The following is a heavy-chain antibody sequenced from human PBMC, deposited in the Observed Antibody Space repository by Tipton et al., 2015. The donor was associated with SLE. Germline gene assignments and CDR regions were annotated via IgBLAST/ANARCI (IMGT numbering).Heavy chain of an antibody. J-gene: IGHJ6*02. D-gene: IGHD1-20*01. CDR3: ARGGYHWAYYYGMDV. Sequence: SLRLSCAASGFTFRSYSMNWVRQAPGKGLEWVSSISRSSSYIDYADSVKGRFTISRDNAKNSLYLQMNSLRAEDTAVYFCARGGYHWAYYYGMDVWGQGTAVTVSS. V-gene: IGHV3-21*01. CDR1: GFTFRSYS. CDR2: ISRSSSYI.